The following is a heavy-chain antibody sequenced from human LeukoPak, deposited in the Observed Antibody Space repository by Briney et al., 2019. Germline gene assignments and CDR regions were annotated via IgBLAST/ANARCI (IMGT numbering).Heavy chain of an antibody. Sequence: SETLSLTCTVSGGSISSYYWSWIRQPAGKGLEWIGRIYTTGNTNYNPSLKSRVTMSVDTSKNQFSLKLSSVTAADTAVYYCARDQVGSTNAFDIWGQGTMVTVSS. J-gene: IGHJ3*02. CDR1: GGSISSYY. CDR3: ARDQVGSTNAFDI. V-gene: IGHV4-4*07. D-gene: IGHD1-26*01. CDR2: IYTTGNT.